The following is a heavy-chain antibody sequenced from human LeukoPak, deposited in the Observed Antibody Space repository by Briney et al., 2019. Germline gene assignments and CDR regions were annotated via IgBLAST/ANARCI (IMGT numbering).Heavy chain of an antibody. CDR1: GGSFNTYY. D-gene: IGHD1-1*01. J-gene: IGHJ4*02. CDR3: VRGPTRYYFDY. Sequence: PSETLSLTCTVSGGSFNTYYWSWIRQPPGKGLEWIGHIFYRGSTNHNTSHKSRVTISLDTSNNQCSLKISFVTTADTAVYFCVRGPTRYYFDYWGQGTLGTVSS. CDR2: IFYRGST. V-gene: IGHV4-59*01.